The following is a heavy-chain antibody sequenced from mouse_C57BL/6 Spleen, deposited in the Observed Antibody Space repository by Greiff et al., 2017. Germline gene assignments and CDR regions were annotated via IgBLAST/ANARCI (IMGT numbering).Heavy chain of an antibody. D-gene: IGHD6-1*01. J-gene: IGHJ1*03. Sequence: VHLQQSGPELVKPGASVKISCKASGYAFSSTWLNWVKLRPGQRLERIGRIHAGDGDTNYNGKFQGKATLTVDKSSSTAYMQLSSLTSEDSAVYYCARATLSDMDDWGKGTTVTVSS. CDR2: IHAGDGDT. CDR3: ARATLSDMDD. CDR1: GYAFSSTW. V-gene: IGHV1-82*01.